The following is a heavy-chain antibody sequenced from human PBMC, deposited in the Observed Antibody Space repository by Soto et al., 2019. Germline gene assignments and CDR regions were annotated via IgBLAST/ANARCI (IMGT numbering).Heavy chain of an antibody. CDR2: TYYRSKWYN. D-gene: IGHD6-13*01. CDR1: GDSVSSNSAA. Sequence: QSQTLSLTCAISGDSVSSNSAAWNWIRQSPSRGLEWLGRTYYRSKWYNDYAVSVKSRITINPDTSKNQFSLQLNSVTPEDTAVYYCARDYPGRAAADSGGYYYYGMDVWGQGTTVTVSS. V-gene: IGHV6-1*01. J-gene: IGHJ6*02. CDR3: ARDYPGRAAADSGGYYYYGMDV.